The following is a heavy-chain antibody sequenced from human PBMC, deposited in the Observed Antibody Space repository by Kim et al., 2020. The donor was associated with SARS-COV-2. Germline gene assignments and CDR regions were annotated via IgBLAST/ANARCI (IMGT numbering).Heavy chain of an antibody. CDR3: ARVYYYYMDV. Sequence: STYYNPSLKSRVTISVDTTKDQFTLKLSSGTAADTAVYYCARVYYYYMDVWGKGTTVTVSS. J-gene: IGHJ6*03. V-gene: IGHV4-30-2*05. CDR2: ST.